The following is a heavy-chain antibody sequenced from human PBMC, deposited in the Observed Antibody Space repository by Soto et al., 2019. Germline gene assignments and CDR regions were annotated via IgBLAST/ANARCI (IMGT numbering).Heavy chain of an antibody. CDR1: GFMFSSYR. D-gene: IGHD3-10*01. CDR2: INSGGTYR. V-gene: IGHV3-21*06. Sequence: EVQLVESGGGLVKRGGSLTLSCAASGFMFSSYRMNWVRQAPGKGLEWVSSINSGGTYRYYADSVQGRFTISRNNARNSFYLQMDRLGVQDTAVYYCARDLTTYGSPHFDYWGQGTLVTV. CDR3: ARDLTTYGSPHFDY. J-gene: IGHJ4*02.